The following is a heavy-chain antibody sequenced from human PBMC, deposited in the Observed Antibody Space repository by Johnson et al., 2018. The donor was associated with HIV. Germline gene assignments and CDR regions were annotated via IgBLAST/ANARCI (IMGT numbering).Heavy chain of an antibody. Sequence: VQLVESGGGLVQPAGSLGLSCTASGLSFSAYALTWVRQAPGKGLEWVSVISTSGKTYYADSVKGRFSISRDNSKNTLYLQINNLRVEDTAMYYCAREGRRDAFDIWGQGTMVTVSS. J-gene: IGHJ3*02. D-gene: IGHD1-26*01. CDR1: GLSFSAYA. V-gene: IGHV3-23*04. CDR3: AREGRRDAFDI. CDR2: ISTSGKT.